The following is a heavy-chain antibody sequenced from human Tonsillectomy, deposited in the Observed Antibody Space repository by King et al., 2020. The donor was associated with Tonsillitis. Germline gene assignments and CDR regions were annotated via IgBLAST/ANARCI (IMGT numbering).Heavy chain of an antibody. CDR1: GGSISSSDHY. CDR2: MYYSGTI. D-gene: IGHD1-26*01. V-gene: IGHV4-39*01. J-gene: IGHJ4*02. CDR3: ARYVIGSFDY. Sequence: QMQLQESGPGVVKPSETLSLTCTVSGGSISSSDHYWAWIRQPPGKGLEWIGYMYYSGTIFYNPSLKSRITISGGTSENRFSLKWSSVTAADTAVYFCARYVIGSFDYWGQGALVTVSS.